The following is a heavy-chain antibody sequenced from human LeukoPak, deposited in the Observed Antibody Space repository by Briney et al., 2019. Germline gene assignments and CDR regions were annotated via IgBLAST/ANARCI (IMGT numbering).Heavy chain of an antibody. Sequence: PGGSLRLSCAASGFTFSSYGMHWVRQAPGKGLEWVAFIRYDGSNKYYADSVKGRFTISRDNPKNTLYLQMNSLRAEDTAVYYCAKDKFATPTPDYWGQGTLVTVSS. J-gene: IGHJ4*02. CDR2: IRYDGSNK. V-gene: IGHV3-30*02. D-gene: IGHD2-15*01. CDR1: GFTFSSYG. CDR3: AKDKFATPTPDY.